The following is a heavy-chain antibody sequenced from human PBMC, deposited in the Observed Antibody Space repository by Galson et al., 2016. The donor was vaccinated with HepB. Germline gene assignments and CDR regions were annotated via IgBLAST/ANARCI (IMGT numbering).Heavy chain of an antibody. Sequence: SVKVSCKASGYIFTHYVIHWVRQAPGQSLEWMGWINPSGVRTSYAQKLQGRVTMTTDTSTSTVYMELSSLRSEDTAVYYCARDLVSGRLDLRVFHGMDVWGQGTTVTVSS. D-gene: IGHD3/OR15-3a*01. J-gene: IGHJ6*02. CDR3: ARDLVSGRLDLRVFHGMDV. CDR2: INPSGVRT. CDR1: GYIFTHYV. V-gene: IGHV1-46*04.